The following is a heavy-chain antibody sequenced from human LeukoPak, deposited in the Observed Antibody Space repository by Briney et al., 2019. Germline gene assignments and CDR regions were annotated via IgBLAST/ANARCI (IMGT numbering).Heavy chain of an antibody. Sequence: PGGSLRLSCAASGFTLGDYAMHWVRQAPGKGLEWVSYINWNSASIGYADSVKGRFTISRDNAKNSLYLQMNSLRPEDTALYYCVKGAYYDSSGYYYTTFSDWGQGTLVTVSS. J-gene: IGHJ4*02. D-gene: IGHD3-22*01. V-gene: IGHV3-9*01. CDR3: VKGAYYDSSGYYYTTFSD. CDR2: INWNSASI. CDR1: GFTLGDYA.